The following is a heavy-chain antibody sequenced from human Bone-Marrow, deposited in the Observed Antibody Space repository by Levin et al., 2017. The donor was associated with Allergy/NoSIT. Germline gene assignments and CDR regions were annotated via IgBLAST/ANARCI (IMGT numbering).Heavy chain of an antibody. J-gene: IGHJ6*02. CDR1: GFTFSSYG. Sequence: GESLKISCAASGFTFSSYGMTWVRQAPGKGLEWVSGVSRSGVATYYADSVKGRFTISRDNSKNTLFLHINSLRAEDTAVYFCAKFTGDDIFNYYYGMDVWGQGTTVTVSS. V-gene: IGHV3-23*01. D-gene: IGHD3-9*01. CDR3: AKFTGDDIFNYYYGMDV. CDR2: VSRSGVAT.